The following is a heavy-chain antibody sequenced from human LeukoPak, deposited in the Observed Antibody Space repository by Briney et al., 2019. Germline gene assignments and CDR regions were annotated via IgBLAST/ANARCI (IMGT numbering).Heavy chain of an antibody. CDR3: AKSRVPSY. V-gene: IGHV4-59*01. CDR1: GGSMSSYY. Sequence: PSETLSLTCTVSGGSMSSYYWSWIRQPRGEGLEWIGCIYYSGNTNYNPSLKSRVTISVDTSKNQFSLKLSSVTAADTAVYYCAKSRVPSYWGQGTLVTVSS. J-gene: IGHJ4*02. CDR2: IYYSGNT. D-gene: IGHD6-13*01.